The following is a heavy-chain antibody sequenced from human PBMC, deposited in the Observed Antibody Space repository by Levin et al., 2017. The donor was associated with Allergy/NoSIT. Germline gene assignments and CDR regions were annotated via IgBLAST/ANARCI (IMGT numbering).Heavy chain of an antibody. CDR1: GYSFTKYW. J-gene: IGHJ4*02. D-gene: IGHD6-19*01. V-gene: IGHV5-51*01. CDR3: ARQAQVAGPGIDY. Sequence: RGESLKISCQGSGYSFTKYWIGWVRQMPGKGLEWMGIICPDDSDTRYAPSFEGQVTISADKSINTAYLQGSSLKATDTAIYYCARQAQVAGPGIDYWGQGTLVTVSS. CDR2: ICPDDSDT.